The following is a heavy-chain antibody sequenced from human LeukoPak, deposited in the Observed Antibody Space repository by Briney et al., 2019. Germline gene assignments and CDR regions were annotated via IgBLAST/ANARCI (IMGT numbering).Heavy chain of an antibody. V-gene: IGHV4-61*08. Sequence: SETLSPTCPVSGDSLSGGVFSWSLMRQPPGKGLEWIWDVFRTGSTNYNPSLKSRVTMSVDTSKNQFSLKLSSVTAADTAVYYCARVGYCSHGSCLRLDWYFDLWGRGTLVTVSS. D-gene: IGHD2-15*01. J-gene: IGHJ2*01. CDR3: ARVGYCSHGSCLRLDWYFDL. CDR1: GDSLSGGVFS. CDR2: VFRTGST.